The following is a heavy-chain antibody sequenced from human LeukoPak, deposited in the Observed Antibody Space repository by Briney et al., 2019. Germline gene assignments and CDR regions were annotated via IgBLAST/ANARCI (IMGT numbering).Heavy chain of an antibody. J-gene: IGHJ4*02. V-gene: IGHV1-46*01. Sequence: ASVKVSCKASGYTFTNYYLHWVRQPPGQGLEWMGILNPGGGSRNYAQKFQGRVTMTRDTSTSTVYMELSSLRSEDTAVYYCAREIGPIQLHLWGSAFDYWGQGTLVTVSS. CDR3: AREIGPIQLHLWGSAFDY. D-gene: IGHD5-18*01. CDR1: GYTFTNYY. CDR2: LNPGGGSR.